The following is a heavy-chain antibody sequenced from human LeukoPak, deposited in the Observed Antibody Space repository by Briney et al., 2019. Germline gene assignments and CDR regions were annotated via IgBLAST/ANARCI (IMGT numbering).Heavy chain of an antibody. Sequence: PSETLSLTCSVSGYSISSGYYWGWIRQPPGKGLEWIGNIFHTGDTQYNPSLQSRVTLSVDTSKNQFSLKLSSVTAADTAVYYCARHVNADYYYDSSGYLYYFDYWGQGTLVTVSS. D-gene: IGHD3-22*01. CDR3: ARHVNADYYYDSSGYLYYFDY. CDR2: IFHTGDT. V-gene: IGHV4-38-2*02. J-gene: IGHJ4*02. CDR1: GYSISSGYY.